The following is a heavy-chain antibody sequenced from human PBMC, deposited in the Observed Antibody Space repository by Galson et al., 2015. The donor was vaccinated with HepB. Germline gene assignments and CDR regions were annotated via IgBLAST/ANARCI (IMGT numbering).Heavy chain of an antibody. V-gene: IGHV3-48*01. D-gene: IGHD3-3*01. CDR3: TRINDFWSGHHFDY. CDR2: ISSSSSTI. J-gene: IGHJ4*02. CDR1: GFTFSRYS. Sequence: SLRLSCAASGFTFSRYSMNWVRQAPGKGLEWVSYISSSSSTIYYADSVKGRFTISRDNAKNSLYLQMNSLRAEDTAVYYCTRINDFWSGHHFDYWGQGTLVTVSS.